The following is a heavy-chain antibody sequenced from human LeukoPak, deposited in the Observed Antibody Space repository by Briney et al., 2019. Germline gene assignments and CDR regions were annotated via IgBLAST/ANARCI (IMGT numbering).Heavy chain of an antibody. CDR3: AKGMYYYGSGSYDGFDY. J-gene: IGHJ4*02. CDR2: ISGSGGST. V-gene: IGHV3-23*01. CDR1: GCTFSSYA. Sequence: GGSLRLSCAASGCTFSSYAMSWVRQAPGKGLEWVSAISGSGGSTYYADSVKGRFTISRDNSKNTLYLQMNSLRAEDTAVYHCAKGMYYYGSGSYDGFDYWGQGTLVTVSS. D-gene: IGHD3-10*01.